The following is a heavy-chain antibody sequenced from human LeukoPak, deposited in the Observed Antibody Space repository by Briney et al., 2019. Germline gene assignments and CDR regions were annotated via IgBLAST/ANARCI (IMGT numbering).Heavy chain of an antibody. V-gene: IGHV3-21*01. CDR2: ISSSSTYI. D-gene: IGHD6-13*01. Sequence: GGSLRLSCAASGFTFSSHSMNWVRQAPGKGLEWVSSISSSSTYIYYADSVKGRFTISRDNAKNSLYLQMNSLRAEDTAVYFCARDLRQLTSYFDFWSQGTQVTVSS. J-gene: IGHJ4*02. CDR1: GFTFSSHS. CDR3: ARDLRQLTSYFDF.